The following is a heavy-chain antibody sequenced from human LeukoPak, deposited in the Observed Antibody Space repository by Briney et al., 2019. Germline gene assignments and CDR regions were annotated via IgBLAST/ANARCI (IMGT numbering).Heavy chain of an antibody. J-gene: IGHJ6*03. D-gene: IGHD6-13*01. CDR1: GYTFTGYY. Sequence: ASVKVSCKASGYTFTGYYMHWVRQAPGQGLEWMGWINPNSGGANYAQKFQGRVTMTRDTSISTAYMELSRLRSDDTAVYYCAREGTIAAAGTSEDYYYYMDVWGKGTTVTISS. CDR2: INPNSGGA. CDR3: AREGTIAAAGTSEDYYYYMDV. V-gene: IGHV1-2*02.